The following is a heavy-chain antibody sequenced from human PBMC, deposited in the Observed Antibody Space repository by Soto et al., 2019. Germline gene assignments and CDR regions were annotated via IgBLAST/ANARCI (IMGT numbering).Heavy chain of an antibody. CDR2: ISDTGGDS. J-gene: IGHJ4*02. CDR1: GFTFINYA. V-gene: IGHV3-23*01. D-gene: IGHD2-2*01. Sequence: GGSLRLSCEASGFTFINYAMSWVRQAPGKGLEWVASISDTGGDSYYADSMDGRFTISRDNSKNTLYLQINSLRAEDTAVYYCVRALQRSATMPCMDNWGQGTLVTVSS. CDR3: VRALQRSATMPCMDN.